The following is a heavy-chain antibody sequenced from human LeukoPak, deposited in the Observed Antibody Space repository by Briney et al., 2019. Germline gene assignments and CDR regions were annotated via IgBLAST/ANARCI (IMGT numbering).Heavy chain of an antibody. V-gene: IGHV4-61*01. CDR3: ARVSYGSGSNFDH. J-gene: IGHJ4*02. Sequence: PSETLSLTCTVSGGSVSSGSYYWSWIRQPPGKGLEWIGYIYYSGSTNYNPSLKSRVTISVDTSKNQFSLKLSSVTAADTAVYYCARVSYGSGSNFDHWGQGTLVTVSS. CDR2: IYYSGST. CDR1: GGSVSSGSYY. D-gene: IGHD3-10*01.